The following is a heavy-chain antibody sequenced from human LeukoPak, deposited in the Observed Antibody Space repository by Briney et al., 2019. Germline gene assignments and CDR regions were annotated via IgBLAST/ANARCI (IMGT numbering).Heavy chain of an antibody. D-gene: IGHD3-16*01. CDR2: INPNSGGT. CDR1: GYTFTGYY. J-gene: IGHJ4*02. Sequence: GASVKVSCKASGYTFTGYYMHWVRQAPGQGLEWMGWINPNSGGTNYAQKLQGRVTMTTDTSTSTAYMELRSLRSDDTAVYYCARDDYDYVWGSCSDYWGQGTLVTVSS. CDR3: ARDDYDYVWGSCSDY. V-gene: IGHV1-2*02.